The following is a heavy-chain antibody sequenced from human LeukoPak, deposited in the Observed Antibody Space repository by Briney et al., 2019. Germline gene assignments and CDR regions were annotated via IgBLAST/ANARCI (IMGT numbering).Heavy chain of an antibody. D-gene: IGHD3-22*01. CDR2: INPSGGST. J-gene: IGHJ4*02. V-gene: IGHV1-46*01. Sequence: ASVKVSCKASGYTFTSYYMHWVRQAPGQGLEWMGIINPSGGSTSYAQKFQGRVTMTRDTSTSTVYMELSSLRSEDTAVYYCARDRKVSYYYDSSGYNLVYWGQGTLVTVSS. CDR1: GYTFTSYY. CDR3: ARDRKVSYYYDSSGYNLVY.